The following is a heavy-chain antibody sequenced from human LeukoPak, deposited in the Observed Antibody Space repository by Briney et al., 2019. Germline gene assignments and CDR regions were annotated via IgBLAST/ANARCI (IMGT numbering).Heavy chain of an antibody. CDR2: ITSTSSYI. J-gene: IGHJ3*02. D-gene: IGHD2-15*01. V-gene: IGHV3-21*01. Sequence: GGSLRLSCAASGFTFSSYSMNWVRQAPGKGLEWVSSITSTSSYIQYADSVKGLFTVSRDNAKNSLYLQMNGLRAEDTAVYYCARGDCSGGSCYSDAFDIWGQGTMVIVSS. CDR3: ARGDCSGGSCYSDAFDI. CDR1: GFTFSSYS.